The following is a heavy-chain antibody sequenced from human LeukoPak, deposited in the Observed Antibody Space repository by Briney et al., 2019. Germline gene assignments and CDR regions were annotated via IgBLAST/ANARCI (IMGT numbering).Heavy chain of an antibody. CDR1: GFTFDNYA. CDR2: ISWNSGSI. D-gene: IGHD2-21*01. J-gene: IGHJ6*02. V-gene: IGHV3-9*01. Sequence: GGSLRLSCAASGFTFDNYAMHWVRQAPGKGLEWVSGISWNSGSIGYADSVKGRFTISRANAKNSLYLQMNSLRAEDTALYYCAKGGDSHYYYGMDVWGQGTTVTVSS. CDR3: AKGGDSHYYYGMDV.